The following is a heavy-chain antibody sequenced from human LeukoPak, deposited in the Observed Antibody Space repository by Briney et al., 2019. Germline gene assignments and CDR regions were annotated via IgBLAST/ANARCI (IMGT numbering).Heavy chain of an antibody. J-gene: IGHJ4*02. D-gene: IGHD1-26*01. Sequence: GGSLRLSCAASGFTFSSYSMNWVRQAPGKGLEWVSSISSSSSYIYYADSVKGRFTISRDNAKNSLYLQMNSLRAEDTAVYYCARDWGEDPVGATPPLWGQGTLVTVSS. V-gene: IGHV3-21*01. CDR2: ISSSSSYI. CDR1: GFTFSSYS. CDR3: ARDWGEDPVGATPPL.